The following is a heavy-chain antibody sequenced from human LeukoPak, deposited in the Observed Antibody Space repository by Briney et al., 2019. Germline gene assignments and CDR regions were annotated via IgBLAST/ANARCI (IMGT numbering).Heavy chain of an antibody. CDR3: ARLGYSYGYNDY. CDR2: MNPNSGNT. V-gene: IGHV1-8*01. CDR1: GYTFTSYD. D-gene: IGHD5-18*01. Sequence: ASVKVSCKASGYTFTSYDINWVRQAPGQGLEWMGWMNPNSGNTGYAQKFQGRVTMTRNTSISTAYMELSSLRSEDTAVYYCARLGYSYGYNDYWGQGTLVTVSS. J-gene: IGHJ4*02.